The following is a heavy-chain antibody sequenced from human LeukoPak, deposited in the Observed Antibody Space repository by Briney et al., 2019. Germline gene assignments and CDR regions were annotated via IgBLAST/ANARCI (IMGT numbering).Heavy chain of an antibody. CDR2: IYHSGST. D-gene: IGHD3-3*01. CDR1: GGSISSGGYY. J-gene: IGHJ4*02. V-gene: IGHV4-30-2*01. Sequence: PSETLSLTCTVSGGSISSGGYYWSWIRQPPGKGLEWIGYIYHSGSTYYNPSLKSRVTISVDRSKNQFSLKLSSVTAADTAVYYCARVRARTIFGVVTGSGSYRVFDYWGQGTLVTVSS. CDR3: ARVRARTIFGVVTGSGSYRVFDY.